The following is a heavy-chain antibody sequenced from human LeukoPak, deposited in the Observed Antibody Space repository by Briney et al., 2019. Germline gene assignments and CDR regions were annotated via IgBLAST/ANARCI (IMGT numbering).Heavy chain of an antibody. D-gene: IGHD6-19*01. CDR3: ARDLVLAVAGTEMDYYYYGLDV. J-gene: IGHJ6*02. Sequence: HSQTLSLTRAISGDSVSTNSAAWNWIRQSPSRGLEWLGRTYYRSKWYNDYAVSVKSRMTINPDTTKNKFSLQVNSVTPEDTAVYYCARDLVLAVAGTEMDYYYYGLDVWGQGTTVTVSS. CDR2: TYYRSKWYN. V-gene: IGHV6-1*01. CDR1: GDSVSTNSAA.